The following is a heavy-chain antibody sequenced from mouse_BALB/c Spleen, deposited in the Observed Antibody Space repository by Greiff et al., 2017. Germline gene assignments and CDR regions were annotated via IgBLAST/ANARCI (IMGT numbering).Heavy chain of an antibody. CDR2: IDPENGDT. CDR3: KFITAATGAY. V-gene: IGHV14-4*02. D-gene: IGHD1-2*01. Sequence: VQLKQSGAELVRSGASVKLSCTASGFTFTDYYMHWVKQRPEQGLEWIGWIDPENGDTGYAPKFEGKATMTADTSSNTAYLQLSSLTSEDTAVYYYKFITAATGAYWGQGTLVTVSA. J-gene: IGHJ3*01. CDR1: GFTFTDYY.